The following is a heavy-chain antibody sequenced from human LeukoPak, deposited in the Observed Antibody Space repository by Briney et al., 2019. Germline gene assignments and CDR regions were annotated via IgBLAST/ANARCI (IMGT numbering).Heavy chain of an antibody. Sequence: SETLSLTCSVSGGSLSPYYWSWIRQPPGGGLEWLGEINQSGSTNYNPSLKSRVTISVEKFKNQFSLEVTSVTAADTAIYYCATLGGLYYEGHGYPGFDHWGQGTLVTVSS. CDR2: INQSGST. CDR3: ATLGGLYYEGHGYPGFDH. D-gene: IGHD3-22*01. V-gene: IGHV4-34*01. J-gene: IGHJ4*02. CDR1: GGSLSPYY.